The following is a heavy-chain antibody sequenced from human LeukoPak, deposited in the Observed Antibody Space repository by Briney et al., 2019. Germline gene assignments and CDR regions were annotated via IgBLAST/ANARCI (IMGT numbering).Heavy chain of an antibody. V-gene: IGHV3-30-3*01. CDR2: TSDDGSAK. J-gene: IGHJ4*02. Sequence: GVSLRLSCAASGFTFSSYAMHWVRQAPGKGLQWLALTSDDGSAKYYADSVKGRFTISRDNSQNTLYLQMNSLRAEETAMYYCARAPGGFHGDYSPIGYWGQGTLVTVSS. D-gene: IGHD4-17*01. CDR1: GFTFSSYA. CDR3: ARAPGGFHGDYSPIGY.